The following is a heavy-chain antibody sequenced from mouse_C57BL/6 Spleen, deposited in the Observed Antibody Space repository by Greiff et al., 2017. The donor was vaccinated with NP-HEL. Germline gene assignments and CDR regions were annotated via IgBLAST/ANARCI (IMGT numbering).Heavy chain of an antibody. CDR3: VRHGLYYYGSSYYAMDY. V-gene: IGHV10-1*01. J-gene: IGHJ4*01. Sequence: EVKLVESGGGLVQPKGSLKLSCAASGFSFNTYAMNWVRQAPGKGLEWVARIRSKSNNYATYYADSVKDRFTISRDDSESMLYLQMNNLKTEDTAMYYCVRHGLYYYGSSYYAMDYWGQGTSVTVSS. D-gene: IGHD1-1*01. CDR2: IRSKSNNYAT. CDR1: GFSFNTYA.